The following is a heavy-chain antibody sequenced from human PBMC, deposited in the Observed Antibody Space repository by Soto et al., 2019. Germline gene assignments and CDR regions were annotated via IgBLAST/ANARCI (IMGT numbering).Heavy chain of an antibody. CDR2: ISAHNGNT. Sequence: QVHLVQSGAKVEKSGATVKVSCKGSGYDFTTYGITWVRQAPGQGLEWMAWISAHNGNTDYAQKLQGRVTVTRDTSTSTAYMELRSLRSDDTAVYYCARGRYGDYWGQGALVTVSS. CDR1: GYDFTTYG. CDR3: ARGRYGDY. D-gene: IGHD1-1*01. V-gene: IGHV1-18*01. J-gene: IGHJ4*02.